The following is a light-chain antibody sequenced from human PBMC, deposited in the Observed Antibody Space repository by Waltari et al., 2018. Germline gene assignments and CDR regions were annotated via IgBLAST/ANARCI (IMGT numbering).Light chain of an antibody. CDR3: HQSRSFPVT. Sequence: EIVLTQSPDFLSVTPKQKVTITCRASQSVGSTLHWYQQKAHQSPKLLIKYASHSMPGVPSRFSGSGSGKDFTLTISSLEVEDAAAYYCHQSRSFPVTLGGGTEVEI. CDR1: QSVGST. V-gene: IGKV6D-21*02. CDR2: YAS. J-gene: IGKJ4*01.